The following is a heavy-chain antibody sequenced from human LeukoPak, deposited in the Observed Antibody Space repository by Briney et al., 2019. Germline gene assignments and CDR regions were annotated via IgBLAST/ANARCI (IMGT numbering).Heavy chain of an antibody. CDR2: IKQDGSEK. CDR1: GFTFSSYW. Sequence: GGSLRLSRAASGFTFSSYWMSWVRQAPGKGLEWVANIKQDGSEKYYVDSVKGRFTISRDNAKNSLYLQMNSLRAEDTAVYYCARDTPLGELPGVSDYWGQGTLVTVSS. CDR3: ARDTPLGELPGVSDY. V-gene: IGHV3-7*01. D-gene: IGHD1-26*01. J-gene: IGHJ4*02.